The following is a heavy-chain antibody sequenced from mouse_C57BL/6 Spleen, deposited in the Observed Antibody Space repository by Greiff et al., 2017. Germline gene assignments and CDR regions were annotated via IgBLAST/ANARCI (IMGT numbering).Heavy chain of an antibody. J-gene: IGHJ2*01. CDR3: ARRGYDFDY. Sequence: VQLQQSGAELMKPGASVKLSCKATGYTFTGYWIEWVKQRPGHGLEWIGEILPGSGSTYYNEKFKGKATLTADTSSNTAYMQLSSLTTEDSAIYYCARRGYDFDYWGQGTTLTVSS. V-gene: IGHV1-9*01. CDR2: ILPGSGST. D-gene: IGHD2-2*01. CDR1: GYTFTGYW.